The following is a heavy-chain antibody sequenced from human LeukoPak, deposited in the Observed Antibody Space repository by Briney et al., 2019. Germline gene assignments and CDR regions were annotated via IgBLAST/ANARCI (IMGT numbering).Heavy chain of an antibody. CDR3: AGLTRGGWYLDLFDY. CDR2: IYYSGST. V-gene: IGHV4-59*01. CDR1: GGSISSYY. D-gene: IGHD6-19*01. Sequence: SSETLSLTCTVSGGSISSYYWSWIRQPPGKGLEWIGYIYYSGSTNYNPSLKSRVTISVDTSKNQFSLKLSSVTAADTAVYYCAGLTRGGWYLDLFDYWGQGTLVTVSS. J-gene: IGHJ4*02.